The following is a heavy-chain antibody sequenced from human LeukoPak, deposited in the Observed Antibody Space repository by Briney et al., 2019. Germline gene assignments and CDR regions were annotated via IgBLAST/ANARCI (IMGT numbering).Heavy chain of an antibody. J-gene: IGHJ4*02. CDR2: ISWNSGSI. D-gene: IGHD3-22*01. V-gene: IGHV3-9*01. Sequence: SLRLSCAASGFTFDDYAMHWVRQAPGKGLEWVSGISWNSGSIGYADSVKGRFTISRDNAKNSLYLQMNSLRAEDTALYYCAKVQIPYYYDSSGYCPFDYWGQGTLVTVSS. CDR1: GFTFDDYA. CDR3: AKVQIPYYYDSSGYCPFDY.